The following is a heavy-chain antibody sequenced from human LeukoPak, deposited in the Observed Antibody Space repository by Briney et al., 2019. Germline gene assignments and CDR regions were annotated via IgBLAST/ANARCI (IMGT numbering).Heavy chain of an antibody. CDR3: ARDGNALVRGVLYDAFDI. J-gene: IGHJ3*02. CDR2: IIPIFGTA. D-gene: IGHD3-10*01. CDR1: GGTFSSYA. Sequence: ASVKVSCKASGGTFSSYAISLVRQAPGQGLEWMGGIIPIFGTANYAQKFQGRVTITTDESTSTAYMELSSLRSEDTAVYYCARDGNALVRGVLYDAFDIWGQGTMVTVSS. V-gene: IGHV1-69*05.